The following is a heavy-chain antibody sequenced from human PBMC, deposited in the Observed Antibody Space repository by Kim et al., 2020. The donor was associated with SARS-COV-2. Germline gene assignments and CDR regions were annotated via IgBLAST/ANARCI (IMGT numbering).Heavy chain of an antibody. V-gene: IGHV3-74*01. CDR3: ARGVTPATVTTFSS. J-gene: IGHJ4*02. Sequence: AEPAKGRFTISRDNAKNTVYLQMSSLTADDTAVYYCARGVTPATVTTFSSWGQGTLVTVSS. D-gene: IGHD4-17*01.